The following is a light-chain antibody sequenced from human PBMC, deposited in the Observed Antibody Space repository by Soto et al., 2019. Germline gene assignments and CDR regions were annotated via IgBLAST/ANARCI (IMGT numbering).Light chain of an antibody. Sequence: EIVLTQSPATLSVSPGESATLSCRASQSVSSNLAWYQQKPGQSPRLLIYGASSRATGVPVRFSGSGSGVAFTLTISSLQSEDFAVYYCQQYNNWPPITFGQGTRLEIK. CDR3: QQYNNWPPIT. CDR1: QSVSSN. J-gene: IGKJ5*01. V-gene: IGKV3-15*01. CDR2: GAS.